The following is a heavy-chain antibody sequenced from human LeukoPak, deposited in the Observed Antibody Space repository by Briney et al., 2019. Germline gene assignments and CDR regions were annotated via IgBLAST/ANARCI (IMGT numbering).Heavy chain of an antibody. V-gene: IGHV3-9*03. J-gene: IGHJ4*02. CDR1: GFTFDDYA. CDR3: AKDRSSGWSYYFDY. Sequence: GRSLRLSCAASGFTFDDYAMHWVRQAPGKGLEWVSGISWNSGSIGYADSVKGRFTISRDNAKNSLYLQMNSLRAEDMALYYCAKDRSSGWSYYFDYWGQGTLVTVSS. CDR2: ISWNSGSI. D-gene: IGHD6-19*01.